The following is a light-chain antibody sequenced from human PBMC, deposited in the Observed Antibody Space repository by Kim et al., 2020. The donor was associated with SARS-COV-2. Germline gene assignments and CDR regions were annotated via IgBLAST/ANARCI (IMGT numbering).Light chain of an antibody. CDR3: CSYAGSTTWV. CDR2: EVS. Sequence: GQSLTISCTGTSSDVGNYNLVSWYQHHPGTVPKFMIYEVSKRPSGVSTRFSGSKSGNTAALTISGLQAEDEADYYCCSYAGSTTWVFGGGTQLTVL. CDR1: SSDVGNYNL. J-gene: IGLJ3*02. V-gene: IGLV2-23*02.